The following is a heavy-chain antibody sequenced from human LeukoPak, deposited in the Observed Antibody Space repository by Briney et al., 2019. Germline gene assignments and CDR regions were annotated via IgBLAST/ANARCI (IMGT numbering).Heavy chain of an antibody. CDR3: ARSGFHILA. Sequence: SETLSLTCTVSGGSISSSSYYWGWIRQPPGKGLEWIGSIYYSGSTYYNPSLKSRVTISVDTSKNQFSLKLSSVTAADTAVYCARSGFHILAWGQGTLVTVSS. J-gene: IGHJ5*02. CDR2: IYYSGST. V-gene: IGHV4-39*07. D-gene: IGHD3-22*01. CDR1: GGSISSSSYY.